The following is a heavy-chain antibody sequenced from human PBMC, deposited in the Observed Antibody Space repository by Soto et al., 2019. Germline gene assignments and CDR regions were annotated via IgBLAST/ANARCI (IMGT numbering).Heavy chain of an antibody. D-gene: IGHD3-22*01. V-gene: IGHV4-30-4*01. CDR1: GGSISSGDYY. J-gene: IGHJ5*02. Sequence: SETLSLTCTVSGGSISSGDYYWSWIRQPPGKGLEWIGYIYYSGSTYYNPSLKSRVTISVDTSKNQFSLKLSSVTAADTAAYYCASANSGYYANWFDPWGQGTLVTVYS. CDR2: IYYSGST. CDR3: ASANSGYYANWFDP.